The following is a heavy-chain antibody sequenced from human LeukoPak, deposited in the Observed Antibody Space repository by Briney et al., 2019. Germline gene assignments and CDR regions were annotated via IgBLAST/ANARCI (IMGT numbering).Heavy chain of an antibody. D-gene: IGHD2-2*01. Sequence: SQTLSLTCAISGDSFSSNSVTWNWIRQSPSRGLEWLGRTYYRSTWYNDYAVSVRGRITVNPDTSKNQFSLHLSFVTPEDTAVYYCARRLTQYDCFDPWGQGILVTVSS. CDR2: TYYRSTWYN. CDR1: GDSFSSNSVT. CDR3: ARRLTQYDCFDP. J-gene: IGHJ5*02. V-gene: IGHV6-1*01.